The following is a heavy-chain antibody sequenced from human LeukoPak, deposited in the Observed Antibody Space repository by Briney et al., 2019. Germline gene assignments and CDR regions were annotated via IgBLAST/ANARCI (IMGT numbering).Heavy chain of an antibody. J-gene: IGHJ4*02. V-gene: IGHV3-7*01. CDR1: GLPLINNW. Sequence: QTGGSLTLACAPSGLPLINNWMPCVRRAPGGGREWVTSIREDGGETYCVVSEKGRFANSRDNARDSVYLQMNILRAEDAAVYYCARDPLGSYHTGYFDCWGQGTLVTVSS. D-gene: IGHD3-10*01. CDR2: IREDGGET. CDR3: ARDPLGSYHTGYFDC.